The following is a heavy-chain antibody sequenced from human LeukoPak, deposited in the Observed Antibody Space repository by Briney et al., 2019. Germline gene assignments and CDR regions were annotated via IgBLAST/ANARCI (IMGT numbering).Heavy chain of an antibody. CDR2: IFYSGST. V-gene: IGHV4-39*07. CDR3: ARGKYIGSGSFNVFYY. Sequence: SETLSLTCTVSGGSISSSTYYWGWIRQPPGKGLEWIGSIFYSGSTYYNPSLKSRGTLSVDTTENQLSLKLSSVTAADTAVYYCARGKYIGSGSFNVFYYWGQGTLVTVSS. J-gene: IGHJ4*02. D-gene: IGHD3-10*01. CDR1: GGSISSSTYY.